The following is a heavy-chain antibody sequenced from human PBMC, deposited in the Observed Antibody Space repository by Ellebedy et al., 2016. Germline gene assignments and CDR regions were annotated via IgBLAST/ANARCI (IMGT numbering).Heavy chain of an antibody. V-gene: IGHV1-58*01. D-gene: IGHD6-6*01. CDR3: AADPEYSSSSWFDY. CDR1: GFTFSSSA. J-gene: IGHJ4*02. CDR2: IVLGSGDT. Sequence: ASVKVSCKASGFTFSSSAVQWVRQARGQPLEWIGWIVLGSGDTNYAPKFQERFTITRDVSTSTAYMELTSLRSEDTGVYYCAADPEYSSSSWFDYWGQGTLVTVSS.